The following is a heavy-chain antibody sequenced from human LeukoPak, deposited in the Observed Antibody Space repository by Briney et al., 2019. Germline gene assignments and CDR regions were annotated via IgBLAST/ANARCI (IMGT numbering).Heavy chain of an antibody. D-gene: IGHD6-13*01. CDR3: ARDGSIAAAGTEGWFDP. CDR2: IYYSGST. CDR1: GGSISSGGYY. V-gene: IGHV4-31*03. J-gene: IGHJ5*02. Sequence: PSQSLSLTCTVSGGSISSGGYYWSWIRQHPGKGLEWIGYIYYSGSTYYNPSLKSRVTISVDTSKNQFSLKLSSVTAADTAVYYCARDGSIAAAGTEGWFDPWGQGTLVTVSS.